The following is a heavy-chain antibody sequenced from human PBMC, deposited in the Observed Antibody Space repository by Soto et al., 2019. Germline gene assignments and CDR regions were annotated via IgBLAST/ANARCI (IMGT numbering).Heavy chain of an antibody. D-gene: IGHD3-3*01. CDR1: GGTFSSYA. CDR2: IIPIFGTA. Sequence: QVQLVQSGAEVKKPGSSVKVSCKASGGTFSSYAISWVRQAPEQGLEWMGGIIPIFGTANYAQKFQGRVTIIAEETTSTASMELSSLRSEDTAVYYCAREARITIFGVAHRHYYGMDVWGQVTTVTVSS. CDR3: AREARITIFGVAHRHYYGMDV. V-gene: IGHV1-69*12. J-gene: IGHJ6*02.